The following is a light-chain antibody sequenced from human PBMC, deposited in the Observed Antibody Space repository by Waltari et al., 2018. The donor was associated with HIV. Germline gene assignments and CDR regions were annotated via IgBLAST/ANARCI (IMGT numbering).Light chain of an antibody. CDR2: GSR. Sequence: QSVLTQPPAVSGALGQRVSISCTGTTSNIGANYDVHWYQQYPGRAPKVLVYGSRLRPSGVPDRFSGSKSGSSASLAITGLQAEDEAEYYCQSYDSSLSGSVFGGGTKVTVL. V-gene: IGLV1-40*01. J-gene: IGLJ2*01. CDR1: TSNIGANYD. CDR3: QSYDSSLSGSV.